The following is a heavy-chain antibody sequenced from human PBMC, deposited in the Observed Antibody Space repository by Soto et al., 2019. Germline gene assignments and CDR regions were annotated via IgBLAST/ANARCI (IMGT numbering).Heavy chain of an antibody. V-gene: IGHV3-23*01. CDR3: VKATSAAPFGYYGMDV. D-gene: IGHD3-3*01. CDR2: ISGAGDKT. Sequence: EASLRLSCAASEFTFSRYAMYWVRQAPGKGLEWVSAISGAGDKTFYAEPVRGRFTISRDNSENTLFLQMNSLRAEDTAIYYCVKATSAAPFGYYGMDVWGQGTTVTVSS. CDR1: EFTFSRYA. J-gene: IGHJ6*02.